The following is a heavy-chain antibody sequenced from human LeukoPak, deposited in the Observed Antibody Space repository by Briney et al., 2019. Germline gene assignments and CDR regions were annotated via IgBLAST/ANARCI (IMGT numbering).Heavy chain of an antibody. V-gene: IGHV5-10-1*01. CDR3: ARMAYDSSGYRYFDL. J-gene: IGHJ2*01. Sequence: GESLKISCKGSGYSFTSYWISWVRQMPGKGLEWMGRITPSDSYTNYSPSFQGHVPISADKSISTAYLQWSNLKASDTAMYYCARMAYDSSGYRYFDLWGRGTLVTVSS. D-gene: IGHD3-22*01. CDR2: ITPSDSYT. CDR1: GYSFTSYW.